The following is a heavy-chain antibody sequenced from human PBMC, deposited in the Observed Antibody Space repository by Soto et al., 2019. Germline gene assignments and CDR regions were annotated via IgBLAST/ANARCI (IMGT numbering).Heavy chain of an antibody. D-gene: IGHD6-19*01. CDR2: IYHSGST. Sequence: PSETLSLPCAVSGGSISGSNWWSGFGQPPGKGLEWIGEIYHSGSTNYNPSLKSRVTISVDKSKNQFSLKLSSVTAADTAVYYCASGRNSGWYAFDIWGQGTMVTVSS. CDR1: GGSISGSNW. V-gene: IGHV4-4*02. CDR3: ASGRNSGWYAFDI. J-gene: IGHJ3*02.